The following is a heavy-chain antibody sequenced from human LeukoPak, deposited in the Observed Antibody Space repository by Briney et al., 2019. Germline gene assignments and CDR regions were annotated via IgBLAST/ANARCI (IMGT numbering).Heavy chain of an antibody. CDR1: GDSISSGGQY. Sequence: SETLSLTCTVSGDSISSGGQYWSWVRQLPGKGLEWIGYIYYSGTTYFNPSLKSRVSMSVDTSKSQFSLNLSSVTAADTAVYYCARTSSSWEGNIDFWGQGSLVTVSS. J-gene: IGHJ4*02. V-gene: IGHV4-31*03. D-gene: IGHD6-13*01. CDR2: IYYSGTT. CDR3: ARTSSSWEGNIDF.